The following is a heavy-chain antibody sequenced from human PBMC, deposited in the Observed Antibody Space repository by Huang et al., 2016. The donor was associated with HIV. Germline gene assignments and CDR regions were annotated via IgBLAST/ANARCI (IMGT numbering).Heavy chain of an antibody. V-gene: IGHV3-74*01. CDR2: ISSEGSST. J-gene: IGHJ4*02. D-gene: IGHD3-22*01. Sequence: EVQLVESGGGLVQPGGSLRLSCAASGFSISSYWMHWVRQAPGKGLVGVSRISSEGSSTSYADSVKRRFTISRDNGKNKLYLQMNMLRAEDTAVYYCARDPRIQSWLNFFDYWGQGTLVSVSS. CDR3: ARDPRIQSWLNFFDY. CDR1: GFSISSYW.